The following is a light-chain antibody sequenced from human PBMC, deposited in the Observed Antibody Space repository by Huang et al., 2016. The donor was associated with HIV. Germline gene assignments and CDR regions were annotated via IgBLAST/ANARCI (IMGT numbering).Light chain of an antibody. CDR3: QQFGSSPPYS. CDR1: QSVTRNY. Sequence: PGERATVSCRASQSVTRNYLAWYQQRPGQAPKLLIYGASTRATGIPDRFSGSGSGTDFTRTISRLAPEDFAVYYCQQFGSSPPYSFGQGTKLEIK. CDR2: GAS. V-gene: IGKV3-20*01. J-gene: IGKJ2*03.